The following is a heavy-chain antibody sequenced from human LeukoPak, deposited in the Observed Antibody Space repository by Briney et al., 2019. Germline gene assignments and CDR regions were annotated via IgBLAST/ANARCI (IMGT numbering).Heavy chain of an antibody. V-gene: IGHV4-59*01. J-gene: IGHJ4*02. CDR1: GVSISIYY. CDR3: VRDRELNY. CDR2: IYNSGST. Sequence: SETLSLTCTVSGVSISIYYWSWVRQPPGKGLEWIGHIYNSGSTNYNPSLKSRATISADTSKNQFSLKLSSVTAADTAVYYCVRDRELNYWGQGTLVTVSS. D-gene: IGHD1-7*01.